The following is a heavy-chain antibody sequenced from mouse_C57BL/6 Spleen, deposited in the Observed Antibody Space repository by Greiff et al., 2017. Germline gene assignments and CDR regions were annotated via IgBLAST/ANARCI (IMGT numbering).Heavy chain of an antibody. V-gene: IGHV5-6*01. CDR2: ISSGGSYT. CDR3: ASEDYDDWYFDV. J-gene: IGHJ1*03. D-gene: IGHD2-4*01. Sequence: EVMLVESGGDLVKPGGSLKLSCAASGFTFSSYGMSWVRQTPDKRLEWVATISSGGSYTYYPDSVKGRFTLSRDKAKNTLYLQMSSLKSEDTAMYYCASEDYDDWYFDVWGTGTTVTVAS. CDR1: GFTFSSYG.